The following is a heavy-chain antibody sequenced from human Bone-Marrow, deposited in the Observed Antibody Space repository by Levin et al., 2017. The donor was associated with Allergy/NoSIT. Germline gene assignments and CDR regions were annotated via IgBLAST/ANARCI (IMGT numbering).Heavy chain of an antibody. D-gene: IGHD1-26*01. Sequence: SETLSLICSVSGGSISSDFYYWSWIRQPPGKGLEWIGSIDYRGSPYDNPSLKSRVTISVDTSKNQFSLRLNSVTARDTAVYYCARLTEGASSYFDSWGRGTLVTVSS. CDR3: ARLTEGASSYFDS. CDR1: GGSISSDFYY. V-gene: IGHV4-39*01. J-gene: IGHJ4*02. CDR2: IDYRGSP.